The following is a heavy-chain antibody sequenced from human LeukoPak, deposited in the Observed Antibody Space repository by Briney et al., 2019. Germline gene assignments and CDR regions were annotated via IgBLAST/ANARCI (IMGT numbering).Heavy chain of an antibody. D-gene: IGHD6-19*01. J-gene: IGHJ4*02. Sequence: GGSLRLSCAASGFTFSSYWMSWVRQAPGKGLEWVANIKQDGSEKYYVDSVKGRFTISRDNAKNSLYLQMNSLRAEDTAVYYCARVVAGFDLDYWGQGTLVTVSA. V-gene: IGHV3-7*01. CDR2: IKQDGSEK. CDR1: GFTFSSYW. CDR3: ARVVAGFDLDY.